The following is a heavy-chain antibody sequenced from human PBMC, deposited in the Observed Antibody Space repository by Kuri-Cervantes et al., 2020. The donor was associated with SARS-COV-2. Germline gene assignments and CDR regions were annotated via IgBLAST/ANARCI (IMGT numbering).Heavy chain of an antibody. CDR1: GFTFSSYA. CDR2: ISSNGGST. J-gene: IGHJ5*02. CDR3: VKNLGGSGSETDEDWFDP. Sequence: GGSLRLSCSASGFTFSSYAMHWVRQAPGKGLEYVSAISSNGGSTYYADSVKGRFTISRDNSKNTLYLQMSSLRAEDTAVYYCVKNLGGSGSETDEDWFDPWGQGTRVTVSS. V-gene: IGHV3-64D*06. D-gene: IGHD3-10*01.